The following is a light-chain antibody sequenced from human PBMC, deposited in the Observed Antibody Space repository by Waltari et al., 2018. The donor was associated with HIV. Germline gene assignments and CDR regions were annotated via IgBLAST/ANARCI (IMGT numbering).Light chain of an antibody. CDR2: EDD. CDR3: CSYAGSTTWL. J-gene: IGLJ3*02. Sequence: SALTQPASVSGSPGQAITVSCTGSSSAVGSYNLVSWYQQHPGKAPQLMIYEDDKRPSGVSNRFSGSKSGNTASLTISGLQAEDEADYYCCSYAGSTTWLFGGGTKLTVL. CDR1: SSAVGSYNL. V-gene: IGLV2-23*01.